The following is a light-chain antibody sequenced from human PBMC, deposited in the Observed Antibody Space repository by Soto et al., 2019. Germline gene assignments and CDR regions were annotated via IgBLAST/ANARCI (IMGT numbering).Light chain of an antibody. J-gene: IGLJ3*02. V-gene: IGLV2-14*03. CDR2: DVS. CDR1: SSDIGAYDY. Sequence: QSALTQPASVSGSPGQSITISCTGTSSDIGAYDYVSWYQHRPGKAPKLMIYDVSHRPSGISNRFSGSKSGNTASLTVSVLHAEDEADYCSSYGGDSAPVLFGGGTQVTV. CDR3: SSYGGDSAPVL.